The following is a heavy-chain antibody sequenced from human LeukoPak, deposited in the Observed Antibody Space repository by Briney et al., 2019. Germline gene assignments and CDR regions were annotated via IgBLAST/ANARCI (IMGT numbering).Heavy chain of an antibody. Sequence: GGSLRLSCEASGFTFSSHCMSWVRQAPGKGVEWVANIKQDGSEKYYVDSVKGRFTISRDNAKNSLYLQMSILRAADTAVYYCARVRIAVAVSAFDIWGQGTMVTVSS. J-gene: IGHJ3*02. V-gene: IGHV3-7*01. CDR3: ARVRIAVAVSAFDI. CDR1: GFTFSSHC. D-gene: IGHD6-19*01. CDR2: IKQDGSEK.